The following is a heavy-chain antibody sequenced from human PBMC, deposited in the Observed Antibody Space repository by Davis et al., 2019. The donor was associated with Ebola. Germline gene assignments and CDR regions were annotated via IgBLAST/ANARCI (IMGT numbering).Heavy chain of an antibody. CDR1: GYTFTGYY. CDR2: ISTDDGHT. J-gene: IGHJ4*02. CDR3: ARDVGSVPDM. Sequence: ASVKVSCKASGYTFTGYYIHWVRQAPGQGLEWMAWISTDDGHTYYAQNVQARVTMTTDTSTSTAYIELRSLTSDDTAVYYCARDVGSVPDMWGQGTPLTVSS. D-gene: IGHD1-26*01. V-gene: IGHV1-18*04.